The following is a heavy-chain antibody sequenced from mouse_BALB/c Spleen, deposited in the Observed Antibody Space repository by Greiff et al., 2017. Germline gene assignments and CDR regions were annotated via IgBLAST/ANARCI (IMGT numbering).Heavy chain of an antibody. J-gene: IGHJ2*01. V-gene: IGHV5-17*02. CDR3: ARCGYRYDDYFDY. CDR1: GFTFSSFG. D-gene: IGHD2-14*01. Sequence: EVKLVESGGGLVQPGGSRKLSCAASGFTFSSFGMHWVRQAPEKGLEWVAYISSGSSTIYYADTVKGRFTISRDNPKNTLFLQMTSLRSEDTAMYYCARCGYRYDDYFDYWGQGTTRTVSS. CDR2: ISSGSSTI.